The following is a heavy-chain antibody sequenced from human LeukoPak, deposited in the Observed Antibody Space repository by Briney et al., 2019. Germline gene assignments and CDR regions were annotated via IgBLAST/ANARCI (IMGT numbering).Heavy chain of an antibody. CDR3: ARADPTNYYGMDV. D-gene: IGHD5-12*01. Sequence: AGGSLRLSCAASGFTASSNYMSWVRQAPGKGLEWVSVIYSGGSTYYADSVKGRFTISRDNSKNTLYLQMNSLRAEDTAVYYCARADPTNYYGMDVWGQGTTVTVSS. J-gene: IGHJ6*02. CDR1: GFTASSNY. CDR2: IYSGGST. V-gene: IGHV3-66*01.